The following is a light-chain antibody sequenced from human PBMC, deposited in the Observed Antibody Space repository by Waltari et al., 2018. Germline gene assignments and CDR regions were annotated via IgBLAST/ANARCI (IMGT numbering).Light chain of an antibody. Sequence: QSALTQPASVSGSPGQSITISCTGTSSDVGGYNYVSWYQHHPGKAPKLMIFDVTKRPSGVSTRFSGSKSANTASLTISGLQTEDEADYYCRSYTNRNALLFGGGTKVTVL. CDR2: DVT. V-gene: IGLV2-14*03. CDR3: RSYTNRNALL. CDR1: SSDVGGYNY. J-gene: IGLJ3*02.